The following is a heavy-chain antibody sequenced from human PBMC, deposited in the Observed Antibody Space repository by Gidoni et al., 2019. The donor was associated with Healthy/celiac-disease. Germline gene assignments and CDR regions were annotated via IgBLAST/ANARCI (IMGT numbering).Heavy chain of an antibody. Sequence: QVQLQESGPGLVKPSETLSLTCTVPGGSISSYSWSWIRQPPGKGLVWIGYIYYSGSTNYNPSLKSRVTISVDTSKNQFSLKLSSVTAADTAVYYCARVGRAAAGTEAGWFDPWGQGTLVTVSS. V-gene: IGHV4-59*01. D-gene: IGHD6-13*01. CDR1: GGSISSYS. CDR2: IYYSGST. J-gene: IGHJ5*02. CDR3: ARVGRAAAGTEAGWFDP.